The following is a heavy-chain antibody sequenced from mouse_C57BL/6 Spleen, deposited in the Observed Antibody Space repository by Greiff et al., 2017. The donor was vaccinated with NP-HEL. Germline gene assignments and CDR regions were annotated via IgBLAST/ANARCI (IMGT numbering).Heavy chain of an antibody. J-gene: IGHJ4*01. CDR2: IYPGSGST. V-gene: IGHV1-55*01. D-gene: IGHD2-4*01. Sequence: VQLQQPGAELVKPGASVKMSCKASGYTFTSYWITWVKQRPGQGLEWIGDIYPGSGSTNYNEKFKSKATLTVDTSSSTAYMQLSSLTSEDSAVYYCARGRGYDYDEGYAMDYWGQGTSVTVSS. CDR1: GYTFTSYW. CDR3: ARGRGYDYDEGYAMDY.